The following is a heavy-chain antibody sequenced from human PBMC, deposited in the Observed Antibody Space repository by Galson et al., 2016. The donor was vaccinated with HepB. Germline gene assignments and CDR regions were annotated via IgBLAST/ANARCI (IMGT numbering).Heavy chain of an antibody. V-gene: IGHV2-70*18. Sequence: PALVKPTQSLTLTCSFSGFSLRTTGMCMTWVRQPPGKALEWLSLIDWDGDPYYNVFLKPRLTISRDTSKNQVVLTMSNMDPGDTGTYYCARISRSLWLGESLSHYGMDVWGQGTTVTVSS. D-gene: IGHD3-10*01. J-gene: IGHJ6*02. CDR3: ARISRSLWLGESLSHYGMDV. CDR2: IDWDGDP. CDR1: GFSLRTTGMC.